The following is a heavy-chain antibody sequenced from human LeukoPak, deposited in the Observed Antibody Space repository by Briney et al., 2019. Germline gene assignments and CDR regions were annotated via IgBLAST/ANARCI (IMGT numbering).Heavy chain of an antibody. CDR1: GYSFTDYY. D-gene: IGHD2/OR15-2a*01. V-gene: IGHV1-2*02. CDR2: INPNSGGT. CDR3: AGSFPVFVTTSTHFDY. Sequence: ASVKVSCKASGYSFTDYYMHWVRQAPGQGLEWMGWINPNSGGTSYAQKFQGRVTMTRDTSISTAYVELSGLTSDDTAVYYCAGSFPVFVTTSTHFDYWGQGTPITVSS. J-gene: IGHJ4*02.